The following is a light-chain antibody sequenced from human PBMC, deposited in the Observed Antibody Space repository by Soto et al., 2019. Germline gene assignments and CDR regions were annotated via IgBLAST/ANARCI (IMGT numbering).Light chain of an antibody. V-gene: IGLV2-14*01. CDR2: DVN. J-gene: IGLJ3*02. CDR3: SSYTSTSTWV. CDR1: SSDIGGYKF. Sequence: QSVLTQPASVSGSPGQSITISCTGTSSDIGGYKFVSWLQQHPGKAPKSMIYDVNNRTPGVSNRFSGSKPGNTASLTISGLQAEDEAYYYCSSYTSTSTWVFGGGTQLTVL.